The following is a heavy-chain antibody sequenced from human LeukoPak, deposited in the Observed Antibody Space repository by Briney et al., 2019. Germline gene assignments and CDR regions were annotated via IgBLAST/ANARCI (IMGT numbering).Heavy chain of an antibody. V-gene: IGHV3-33*01. CDR2: IWYDGSNK. Sequence: PGGSLRLSCAASGFTFSSYGMHWVRQAPGKGLEWVAVIWYDGSNKYYADSVKGRFTISRDNSKNTLYLQMNSLRAEDTAVYYCARDVRGGYYDSSGYPLGYWGQGTLVTVSS. J-gene: IGHJ4*02. CDR1: GFTFSSYG. CDR3: ARDVRGGYYDSSGYPLGY. D-gene: IGHD3-22*01.